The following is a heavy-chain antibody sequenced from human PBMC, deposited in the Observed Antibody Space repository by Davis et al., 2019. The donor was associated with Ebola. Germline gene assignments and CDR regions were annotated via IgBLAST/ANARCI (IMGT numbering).Heavy chain of an antibody. Sequence: SETLSLTCAVYGGSFSGYYWSWIRQPPGKGLEWIGEINHSGSTNYNPSLKSRVTISVDTSKNQFSLKLSSVTAADTAVYYCARQGGVVVAATTLSYYYGMDVWGQGTTVTVSS. V-gene: IGHV4-34*01. D-gene: IGHD2-15*01. CDR3: ARQGGVVVAATTLSYYYGMDV. J-gene: IGHJ6*02. CDR2: INHSGST. CDR1: GGSFSGYY.